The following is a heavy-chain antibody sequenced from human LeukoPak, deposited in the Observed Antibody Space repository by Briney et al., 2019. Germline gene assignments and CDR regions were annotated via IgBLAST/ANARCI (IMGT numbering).Heavy chain of an antibody. CDR1: GFIFSTYA. Sequence: PGGSLRLSCAASGFIFSTYAMNWVRQAPGKGLEWLSYISGSSNTIYYADSFNSPFTVSRHNPKHSLHLQMNRLRTEDTAVYFCASGGPFSSTNYYYYCYMDVWGKGTTVTVSS. D-gene: IGHD2-2*01. V-gene: IGHV3-48*04. CDR3: ASGGPFSSTNYYYYCYMDV. J-gene: IGHJ6*03. CDR2: ISGSSNTI.